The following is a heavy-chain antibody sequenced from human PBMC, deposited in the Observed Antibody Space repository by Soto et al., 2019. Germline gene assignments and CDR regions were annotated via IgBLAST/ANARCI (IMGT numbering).Heavy chain of an antibody. CDR3: ARHVPYCSDTSDCAKGMAV. D-gene: IGHD2-2*01. CDR2: IYYSGST. Sequence: QVQLQESGPGLVKPSETLSLTCTVSAGSISSYYWSWIRQPPGKGLEWLGYIYYSGSTNYNPSLKSRVTIQVDTCKNQFPLTLSSVPAADTAVYYCARHVPYCSDTSDCAKGMAVWGQGTTVTVSS. CDR1: AGSISSYY. V-gene: IGHV4-59*08. J-gene: IGHJ6*02.